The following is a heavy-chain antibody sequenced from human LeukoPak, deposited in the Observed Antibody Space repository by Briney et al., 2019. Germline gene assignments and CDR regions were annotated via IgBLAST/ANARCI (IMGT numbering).Heavy chain of an antibody. CDR3: ALVVPAALGWFDP. Sequence: GESLKISCKGSGYSFTSYWIGWVRQMPGKGLEWMGIIYPGDSDTRYGPSFQGQVTISADKSISTAYLQWSSLKASDTAMYYCALVVPAALGWFDPWGQGTLVTVSS. J-gene: IGHJ5*02. V-gene: IGHV5-51*01. D-gene: IGHD2-2*01. CDR2: IYPGDSDT. CDR1: GYSFTSYW.